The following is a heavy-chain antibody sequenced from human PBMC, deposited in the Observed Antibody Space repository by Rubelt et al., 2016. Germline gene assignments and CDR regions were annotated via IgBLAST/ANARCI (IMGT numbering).Heavy chain of an antibody. CDR2: INHSGST. D-gene: IGHD3-3*01. Sequence: QVQLQRWGAGLLKPSETLSLTCAVYGGSFSGYYWSWIRQPPGKGLEWIGEINHSGSTNYNPSPKRRVPISGDTPKTQFSLKLSSVTAADTAVYYCARGWYDFWSGYSPDGMDVWGQGTTVTVSS. J-gene: IGHJ6*02. CDR3: ARGWYDFWSGYSPDGMDV. CDR1: GGSFSGYY. V-gene: IGHV4-34*01.